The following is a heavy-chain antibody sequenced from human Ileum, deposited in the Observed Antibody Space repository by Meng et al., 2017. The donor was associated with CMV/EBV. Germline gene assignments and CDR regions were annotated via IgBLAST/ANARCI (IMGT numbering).Heavy chain of an antibody. V-gene: IGHV4-34*02. J-gene: IGHJ1*01. CDR3: ASGRLQFTPSALQH. CDR1: GEPLNGFF. CDR2: VNNRGRT. D-gene: IGHD5-24*01. Sequence: QVQLQQWGAVRLKPSETLSLTCAVSGEPLNGFFCSWIRQPPGRGLEWIGEVNNRGRTNYNPSLKSRLTISIDTSKRQLSLMVTSVTAADSAIYYCASGRLQFTPSALQHWGPGTLVTVPS.